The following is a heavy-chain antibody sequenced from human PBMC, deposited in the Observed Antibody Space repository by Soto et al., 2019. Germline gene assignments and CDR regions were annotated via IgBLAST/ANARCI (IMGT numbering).Heavy chain of an antibody. V-gene: IGHV5-10-1*01. CDR2: IDPSDSYT. J-gene: IGHJ4*02. CDR1: GYSFTKYW. Sequence: GESLKISCKGSGYSFTKYWISWVRQMPGKGLEWMGRIDPSDSYTNYSPSFQGHVTISADKSISTAYLQWSSLKASDTAMYYCARDGLSSSSSFDYWGQGTLVTVSS. CDR3: ARDGLSSSSSFDY. D-gene: IGHD6-6*01.